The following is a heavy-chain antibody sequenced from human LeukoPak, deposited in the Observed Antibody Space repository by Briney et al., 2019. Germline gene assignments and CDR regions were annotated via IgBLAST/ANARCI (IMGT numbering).Heavy chain of an antibody. Sequence: SSETLSLTCAVYGGSFSSYYWSWIRQPAGKGLEWIGLIYTSGTTNYNPPLKSRVTMSVDTSRNQFSLRLTSVTAADTAVYYCARAPRKAWFDPWGQGTLVTVSS. CDR1: GGSFSSYY. J-gene: IGHJ5*02. V-gene: IGHV4-59*10. CDR3: ARAPRKAWFDP. D-gene: IGHD1-14*01. CDR2: IYTSGTT.